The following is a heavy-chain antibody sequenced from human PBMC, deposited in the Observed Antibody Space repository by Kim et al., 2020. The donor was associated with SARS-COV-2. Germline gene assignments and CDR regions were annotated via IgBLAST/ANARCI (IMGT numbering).Heavy chain of an antibody. CDR3: ASGITGTTNDY. Sequence: PSTKGRVTISVDTSKNQFSLKLSSVTAADTAVYYCASGITGTTNDYWGQGTLVTVSS. D-gene: IGHD1-7*01. V-gene: IGHV4-59*09. J-gene: IGHJ4*02.